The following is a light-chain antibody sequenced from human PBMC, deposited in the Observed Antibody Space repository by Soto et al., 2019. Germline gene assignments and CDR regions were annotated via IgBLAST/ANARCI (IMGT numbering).Light chain of an antibody. CDR3: QQYGSSPSIT. CDR1: QSVSSSY. Sequence: SQSAATLSVSTGERATLSCRAIQSVSSSYLAWYQQNPGQAPRFLIYGASTRANGIPDRFSGSGSGTDFTLTISRLEPEDFAVYYCQQYGSSPSITFGQGTRLEIK. V-gene: IGKV3-20*01. J-gene: IGKJ5*01. CDR2: GAS.